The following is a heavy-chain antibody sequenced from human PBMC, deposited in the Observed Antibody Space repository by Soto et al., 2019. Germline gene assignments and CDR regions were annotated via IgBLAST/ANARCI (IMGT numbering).Heavy chain of an antibody. Sequence: GGSLRLSCAASGFTFSSHAMSWVRQAQGKGLEWVSAISGSGGSTYYADSVKVQFTISRYNSKNTMYLQMNSLRAEDTAVYFCSKAMFSSSSLVLDAFDIWCQGTMVTVSS. CDR2: ISGSGGST. CDR3: SKAMFSSSSLVLDAFDI. J-gene: IGHJ3*02. CDR1: GFTFSSHA. D-gene: IGHD6-6*01. V-gene: IGHV3-23*01.